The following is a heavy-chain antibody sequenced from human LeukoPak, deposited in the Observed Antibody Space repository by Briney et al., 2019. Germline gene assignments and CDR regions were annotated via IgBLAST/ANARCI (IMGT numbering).Heavy chain of an antibody. CDR2: ISSSSRDI. J-gene: IGHJ6*03. D-gene: IGHD6-13*01. Sequence: GVLRLSCAASGFTFSSYTMNWVRQAPGKGLEWVAAISSSSRDIFYADSVKGRFSISRDNTHNSLYLQMNSLRAEDTAVYYCANLRGQQLPAPSYYYYMDVWGKGTTVTISS. CDR3: ANLRGQQLPAPSYYYYMDV. V-gene: IGHV3-21*01. CDR1: GFTFSSYT.